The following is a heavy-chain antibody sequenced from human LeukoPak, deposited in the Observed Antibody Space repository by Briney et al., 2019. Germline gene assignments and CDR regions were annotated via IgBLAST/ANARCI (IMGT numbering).Heavy chain of an antibody. CDR2: IIPIFGTA. Sequence: SVKVSCKASGGTFSSYATSWVRQAPGQGLEWMGGIIPIFGTANYAQKFQGRVTITTDESTSTAYMELSSLRSEDTAVYYCARARGDCSSTSCAFDYWGQGTLVTVSS. CDR1: GGTFSSYA. V-gene: IGHV1-69*05. D-gene: IGHD2-2*01. CDR3: ARARGDCSSTSCAFDY. J-gene: IGHJ4*02.